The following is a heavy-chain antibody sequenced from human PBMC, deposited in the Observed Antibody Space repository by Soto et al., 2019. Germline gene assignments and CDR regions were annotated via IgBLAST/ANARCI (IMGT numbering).Heavy chain of an antibody. CDR1: GGSFSGYY. J-gene: IGHJ4*02. D-gene: IGHD3-3*01. CDR3: ARDRLYYDFWSGYYQFDY. CDR2: INHSGST. V-gene: IGHV4-34*01. Sequence: ETLSLTCAVYGGSFSGYYWSWIRQPPGKGLEWIGEINHSGSTNYNPSLKSRVTISVDTSKNQFSLKLSSVTAADTAVYYCARDRLYYDFWSGYYQFDYWGQGTLVTVSS.